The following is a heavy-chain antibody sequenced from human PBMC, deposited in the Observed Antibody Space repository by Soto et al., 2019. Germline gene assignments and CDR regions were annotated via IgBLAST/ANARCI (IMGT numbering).Heavy chain of an antibody. V-gene: IGHV1-18*01. CDR1: GYTITTYG. Sequence: QVQLVQSGVEVKKPGASVKVSCKASGYTITTYGISWVRQAPGQGLEWVGWVSPYDGDTNYAEALQGRVTMTTDTSTTTAYMQLRSLRSDDTAIYHCARDHGGSYQADAMDPWGLGTLVIVSS. CDR3: ARDHGGSYQADAMDP. D-gene: IGHD1-26*01. CDR2: VSPYDGDT. J-gene: IGHJ5*02.